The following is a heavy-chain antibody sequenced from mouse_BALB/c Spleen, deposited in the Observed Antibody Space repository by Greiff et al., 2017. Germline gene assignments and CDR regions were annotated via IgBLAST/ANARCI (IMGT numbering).Heavy chain of an antibody. CDR3: ARAAYRYDDNAMDY. D-gene: IGHD2-14*01. J-gene: IGHJ4*01. Sequence: DVHLVESGGGLVQPGGSRTLSCAASGFTFSSFGMHWVRQAPEKGLEWVAYISSGSSTIYYAATVKGRFTISRDNPKNTLFLQMTSLRSEDTAMYYCARAAYRYDDNAMDYWGQGTSVTVSS. CDR2: ISSGSSTI. V-gene: IGHV5-17*02. CDR1: GFTFSSFG.